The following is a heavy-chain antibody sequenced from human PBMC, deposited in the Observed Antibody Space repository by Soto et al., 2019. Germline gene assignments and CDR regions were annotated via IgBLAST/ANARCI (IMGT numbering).Heavy chain of an antibody. CDR1: GFTFSNFG. J-gene: IGHJ4*02. Sequence: GGSLRLSCAVSGFTFSNFGLHWVRQAPGKGLEWVALISYDGGNKFYTDSVRGRFTISRDNSNNTLFLQMNSLTTEDTAVYSCAKDGAAAGLIDHWGQGTLVTVSS. CDR2: ISYDGGNK. D-gene: IGHD6-13*01. V-gene: IGHV3-30*18. CDR3: AKDGAAAGLIDH.